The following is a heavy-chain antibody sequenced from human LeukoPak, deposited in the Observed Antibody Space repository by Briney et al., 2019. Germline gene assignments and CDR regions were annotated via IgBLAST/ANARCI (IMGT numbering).Heavy chain of an antibody. D-gene: IGHD6-13*01. Sequence: ASVKVSCKTSGYTFSLYYLHWVRQAPGQGPEWMGMINPGDGSTTYRQKFQGRVTMTRDMSTRTVYMELSGLRFDDTAVYYCARDAGSSWHNWGQGTLVTVSS. J-gene: IGHJ4*02. V-gene: IGHV1-46*01. CDR1: GYTFSLYY. CDR3: ARDAGSSWHN. CDR2: INPGDGST.